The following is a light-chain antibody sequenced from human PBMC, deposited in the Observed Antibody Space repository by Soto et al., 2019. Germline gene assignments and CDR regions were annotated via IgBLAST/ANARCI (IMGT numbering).Light chain of an antibody. Sequence: IVVTQSPATLSVSPWERVTLSCRASQSIRSNLAWYQQKPGQAPTLLIYDASARATGIPVRFSGNVSGTEFTLTISSLKSEDGAVDYGQQYKNWPLTFGGGTKVDI. CDR3: QQYKNWPLT. V-gene: IGKV3-15*01. J-gene: IGKJ4*01. CDR2: DAS. CDR1: QSIRSN.